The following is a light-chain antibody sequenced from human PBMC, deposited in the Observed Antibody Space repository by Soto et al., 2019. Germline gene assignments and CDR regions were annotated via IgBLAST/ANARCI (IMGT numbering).Light chain of an antibody. V-gene: IGKV3-11*01. CDR2: DAS. J-gene: IGKJ5*01. Sequence: EILMTQSPATLSVSPGERATLSCRASQSVSSNVAWYQQKPGQAPRLLIYDASNRATGIPARFSGSGSGTDFTLTISSLEPEDFAVYYCQQRSVWPITFGQGTRLEI. CDR1: QSVSSN. CDR3: QQRSVWPIT.